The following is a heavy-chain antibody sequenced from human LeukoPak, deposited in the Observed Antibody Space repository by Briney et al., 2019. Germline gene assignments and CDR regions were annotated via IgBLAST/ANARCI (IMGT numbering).Heavy chain of an antibody. J-gene: IGHJ4*02. CDR2: ISSSSSYI. V-gene: IGHV3-21*04. D-gene: IGHD6-6*01. CDR3: AKAGDTSSSPLFLD. Sequence: GGSLRLSCAASGFTFSRYSMNWVRQAPGKGLEWVSSISSSSSYIYYADSVKGRFTISRDNANNSLYLQMNSLRAEDTAVYYCAKAGDTSSSPLFLDWGQGTLVTVSS. CDR1: GFTFSRYS.